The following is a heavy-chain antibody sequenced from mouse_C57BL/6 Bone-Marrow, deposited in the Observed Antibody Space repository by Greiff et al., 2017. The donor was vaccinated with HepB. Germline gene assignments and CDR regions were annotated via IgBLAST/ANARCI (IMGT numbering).Heavy chain of an antibody. J-gene: IGHJ3*01. D-gene: IGHD2-3*01. Sequence: EVKVVESGGGLVQPKGSLKLSCAASGFSFNTYAMNWVRQAPGKGLEWVARIRSKSNNYATYYADSVKDRFTISRDDSESMLYLQMNNLKTEDTAMYYCVRQGGLLEWFAYWGQGTLVTVSA. CDR3: VRQGGLLEWFAY. CDR2: IRSKSNNYAT. V-gene: IGHV10-1*01. CDR1: GFSFNTYA.